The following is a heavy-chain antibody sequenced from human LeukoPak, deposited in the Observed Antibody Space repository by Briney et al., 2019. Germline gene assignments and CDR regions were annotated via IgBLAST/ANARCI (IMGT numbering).Heavy chain of an antibody. CDR2: ISSSSSYI. CDR3: AKAPLAGYYFDY. CDR1: GFTFSSYS. Sequence: PGGSLRLSCAASGFTFSSYSMNWVRQAPGKGLEWVSSISSSSSYIYYADSVKGRFTISRDNSKNTLYLQMNSLRAEDTAVYYCAKAPLAGYYFDYWGQGTLVTVSS. V-gene: IGHV3-21*01. J-gene: IGHJ4*02.